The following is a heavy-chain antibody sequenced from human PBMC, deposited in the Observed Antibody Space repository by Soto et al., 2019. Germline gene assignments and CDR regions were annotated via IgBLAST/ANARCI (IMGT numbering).Heavy chain of an antibody. CDR1: GDSYSISTYS. V-gene: IGHV4-30-2*01. Sequence: SETLSLTCNMSGDSYSISTYSWSWIRHPPGKALQWIGFIYQIGVTSYNPSLASRVSISLDRSNNQCSLKLKSVTAADTAVYFCAGMPYTSGLRFDPWGQGTMVTVYS. D-gene: IGHD6-19*01. J-gene: IGHJ5*02. CDR2: IYQIGVT. CDR3: AGMPYTSGLRFDP.